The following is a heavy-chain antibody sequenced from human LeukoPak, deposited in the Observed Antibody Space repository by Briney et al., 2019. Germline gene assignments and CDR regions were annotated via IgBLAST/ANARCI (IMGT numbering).Heavy chain of an antibody. CDR2: FSGRGGST. J-gene: IGHJ5*02. D-gene: IGHD3-22*01. V-gene: IGHV3-23*01. Sequence: GGSLRLSCAASGFTFSSYAVSWVRQAPGKGLEWVSAFSGRGGSTYYADSVKGRLTLSRDNSKNPLYLQMNNLRAEDTAVYYCAKEFLYYYDSSGYSSRQNWFDPWGQGTLVTVSS. CDR3: AKEFLYYYDSSGYSSRQNWFDP. CDR1: GFTFSSYA.